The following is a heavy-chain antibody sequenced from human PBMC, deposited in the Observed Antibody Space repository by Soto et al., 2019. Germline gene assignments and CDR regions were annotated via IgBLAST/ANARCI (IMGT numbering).Heavy chain of an antibody. CDR2: ISYDGSNK. V-gene: IGHV3-30*18. Sequence: QVQLVESGGGVVQPGRSLRLSCAASGFTFSSYGMHWVRQAPGKGLEWVAVISYDGSNKYYADSVKGRFTISRDNSKNTLYLQMNSLRAEDTAVYYCAKPSDLNPELWFGEPFYGMDVWGQGTTVTVSS. D-gene: IGHD3-10*01. CDR3: AKPSDLNPELWFGEPFYGMDV. J-gene: IGHJ6*02. CDR1: GFTFSSYG.